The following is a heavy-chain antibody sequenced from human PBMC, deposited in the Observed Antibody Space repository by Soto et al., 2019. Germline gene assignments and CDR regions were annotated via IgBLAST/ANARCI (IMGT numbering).Heavy chain of an antibody. J-gene: IGHJ4*02. Sequence: GGSLRLSCAASGFTFSSYGMHWVRQAPGKGLEWVAVIWYDGSNKYYADSVKGRFTISRDNSKNTLYLQMNSLRAEDTAVYYCARDLFYYYDSSGPNLDYWGQGTLVTVSS. D-gene: IGHD3-22*01. CDR1: GFTFSSYG. CDR3: ARDLFYYYDSSGPNLDY. V-gene: IGHV3-33*01. CDR2: IWYDGSNK.